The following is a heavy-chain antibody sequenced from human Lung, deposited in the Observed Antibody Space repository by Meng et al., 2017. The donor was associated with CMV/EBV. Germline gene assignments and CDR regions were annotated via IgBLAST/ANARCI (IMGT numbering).Heavy chain of an antibody. CDR2: SDPITGNP. J-gene: IGHJ4*02. Sequence: VQPVHTWSDLRQPGASVKVSSSPSADTSTIDAIKWGRQAPGQGPDWMGWSDPITGNPTYDQRFTGRFVFTLNTSVSTAYLQINSLRADDTAVYYCARDSPLDGYSLLDYWGQGTLVTVSS. V-gene: IGHV7-4-1*02. D-gene: IGHD5-24*01. CDR3: ARDSPLDGYSLLDY. CDR1: ADTSTIDA.